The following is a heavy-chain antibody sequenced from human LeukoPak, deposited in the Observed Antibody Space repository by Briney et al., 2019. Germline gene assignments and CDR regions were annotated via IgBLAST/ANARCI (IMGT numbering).Heavy chain of an antibody. CDR2: IIPILGIT. J-gene: IGHJ4*02. CDR3: VRDGPRVGATKVGVY. V-gene: IGHV1-69*04. D-gene: IGHD1-26*01. CDR1: GGTFSSYA. Sequence: EASVKVSFKASGGTFSSYAISWVRQAPGQGLEWMGRIIPILGITNYAQSFQGRVTITADKSTNTAYMELSSLRSEDTAVYYCVRDGPRVGATKVGVYWGQGTLVTVSS.